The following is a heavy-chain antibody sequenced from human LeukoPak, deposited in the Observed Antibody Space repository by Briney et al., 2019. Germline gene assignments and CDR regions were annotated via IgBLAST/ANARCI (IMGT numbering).Heavy chain of an antibody. J-gene: IGHJ4*02. V-gene: IGHV3-33*01. CDR2: IWYDGSNK. Sequence: GGSQRLSCAASGFTFSSYGMHWVRQAPGKGLEWVAVIWYDGSNKYYADSVKGRFTISRDNSKNTLYLQMNSLRAEDTAVYYCARDWAVGYSSSWTPPYFDYWGQGTLVTVSS. CDR3: ARDWAVGYSSSWTPPYFDY. D-gene: IGHD6-13*01. CDR1: GFTFSSYG.